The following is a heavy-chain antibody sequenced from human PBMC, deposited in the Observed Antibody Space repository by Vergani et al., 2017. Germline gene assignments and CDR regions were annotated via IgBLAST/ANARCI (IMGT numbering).Heavy chain of an antibody. CDR2: IYYSGST. V-gene: IGHV4-34*01. CDR1: GGSFSSYY. D-gene: IGHD6-19*01. J-gene: IGHJ3*02. CDR3: ARETRNRGEAVAGTRDAFDI. Sequence: QVQLQQWGAGLLKPSETLSLTCAVYGGSFSSYYWSWIRQPPGKGLEWIGSIYYSGSTYYNPSLKSRVTISVDTSKNQFSLKLSSVTAADTAVYYCARETRNRGEAVAGTRDAFDIWGRGTKVTVSS.